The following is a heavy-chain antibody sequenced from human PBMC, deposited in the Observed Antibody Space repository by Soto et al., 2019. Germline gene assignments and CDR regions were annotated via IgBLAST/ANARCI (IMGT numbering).Heavy chain of an antibody. V-gene: IGHV1-69*01. CDR3: ARGSADNTALAHPYDY. D-gene: IGHD5-18*01. CDR2: ITPIFGKA. Sequence: QVQLVQSGAEVKKPGSSVKVSCKASGGTFRTYAISWVRQAPGQGLEWMGGITPIFGKANYAQKFQGRVSIMADESTSTAYMELRSLRSEDTAVYYCARGSADNTALAHPYDYWGQGTLVTVSS. J-gene: IGHJ4*02. CDR1: GGTFRTYA.